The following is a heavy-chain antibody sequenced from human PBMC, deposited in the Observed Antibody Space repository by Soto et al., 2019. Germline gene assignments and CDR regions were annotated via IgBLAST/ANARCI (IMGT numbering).Heavy chain of an antibody. CDR2: IYYSGST. Sequence: PPETLSLTCTVSGGSISSGGYYWSWIRQPPGKGLEWIGYIYYSGSTYYNPSLKSRVTISVDTSRNQFSLKLSSVTAADTAVYYCARDNILGILYGGMDVWGQGTTVTVSS. CDR1: GGSISSGGYY. J-gene: IGHJ6*02. V-gene: IGHV4-30-4*01. D-gene: IGHD3-3*01. CDR3: ARDNILGILYGGMDV.